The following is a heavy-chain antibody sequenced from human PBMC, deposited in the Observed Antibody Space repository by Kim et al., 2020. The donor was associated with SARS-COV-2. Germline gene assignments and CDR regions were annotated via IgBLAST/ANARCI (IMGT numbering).Heavy chain of an antibody. CDR2: T. D-gene: IGHD6-13*01. J-gene: IGHJ4*02. V-gene: IGHV1-3*01. Sequence: TKYSQKFQGRVTITRDPSASTAYMELSSLRSEDTAVYYCASGFIAAAEFDYWGQGTLVTVSS. CDR3: ASGFIAAAEFDY.